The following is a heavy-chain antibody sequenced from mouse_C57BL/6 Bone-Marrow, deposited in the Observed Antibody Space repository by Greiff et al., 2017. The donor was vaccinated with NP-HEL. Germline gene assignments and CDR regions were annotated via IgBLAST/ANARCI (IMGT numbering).Heavy chain of an antibody. Sequence: EVNVVESGGGLVQPGGSLKLSCAASGFTFSDYYMYWVRQTPEKRLEWVAYISNGGGSTYYPDTVKGRFTISRDNAKNTLYLQMSRLKSEDTAMYYCARQGYDYDYFDYLGQGTTLTVSS. CDR3: ARQGYDYDYFDY. D-gene: IGHD2-4*01. CDR1: GFTFSDYY. J-gene: IGHJ2*01. V-gene: IGHV5-12*01. CDR2: ISNGGGST.